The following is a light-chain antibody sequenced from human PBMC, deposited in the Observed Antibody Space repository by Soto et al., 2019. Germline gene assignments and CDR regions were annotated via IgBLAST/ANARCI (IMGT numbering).Light chain of an antibody. J-gene: IGLJ1*01. Sequence: QSALTQPASVSGSPGQSITISCTGTSSDVGGYNYVSWYQQHPGKAPKLMIYDVSNRPSGVSNRFSGSKSGNTASLTISGLQAEDEADIYCSSYTSSSTPCVFGTGTKLTVL. V-gene: IGLV2-14*01. CDR3: SSYTSSSTPCV. CDR1: SSDVGGYNY. CDR2: DVS.